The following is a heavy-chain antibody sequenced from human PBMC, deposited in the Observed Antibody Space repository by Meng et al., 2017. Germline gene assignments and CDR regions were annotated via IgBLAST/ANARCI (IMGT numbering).Heavy chain of an antibody. CDR2: IKSKTDDGTT. CDR3: TTVFAVTKPIGY. V-gene: IGHV3-15*01. CDR1: GIIFSNAW. D-gene: IGHD4-17*01. Sequence: GESLNTSCGASGIIFSNAWMSWVRPARGKGLEWVCRIKSKTDDGTTDYVAPVKGRFTISRDDSKNTLCLQMNSLKTDDTAVYYCTTVFAVTKPIGYWGQGKRVNVAS. J-gene: IGHJ4*02.